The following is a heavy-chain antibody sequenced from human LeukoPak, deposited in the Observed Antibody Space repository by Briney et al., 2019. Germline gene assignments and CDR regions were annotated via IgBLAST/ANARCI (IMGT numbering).Heavy chain of an antibody. CDR3: AKDDCSSTSCYTHPDAFDI. V-gene: IGHV3-30*02. CDR1: GFTFSSYG. CDR2: IRYDGSNK. Sequence: GGSLRLSCAASGFTFSSYGMHWVRQASGKGLEWVAFIRYDGSNKYYADSVKGRFTISRDNSKNTLYLQMNSLRAEDTAVYYCAKDDCSSTSCYTHPDAFDIWGQGTMVTVSS. D-gene: IGHD2-2*02. J-gene: IGHJ3*02.